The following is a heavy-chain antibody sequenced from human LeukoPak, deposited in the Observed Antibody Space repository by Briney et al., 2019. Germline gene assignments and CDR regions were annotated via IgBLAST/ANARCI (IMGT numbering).Heavy chain of an antibody. CDR1: GGSISNYY. CDR2: IYISGST. CDR3: ARDATPNGGGPPYYFHYMDV. Sequence: SETLSLTCTVSGGSISNYYWTWIRQPAGKGLERIGRIYISGSTNYNPSLKSRVTMSVDTSKNQFSLKLSSVTAADTAVYYCARDATPNGGGPPYYFHYMDVWGKGTTVTISS. V-gene: IGHV4-4*07. J-gene: IGHJ6*03. D-gene: IGHD2-8*01.